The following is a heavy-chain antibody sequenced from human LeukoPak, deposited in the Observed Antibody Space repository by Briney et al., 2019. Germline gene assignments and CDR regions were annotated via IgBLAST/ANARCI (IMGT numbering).Heavy chain of an antibody. CDR1: AGSISGYC. Sequence: SETLSFTCAVYAGSISGYCWGWLRQRPGQGLQWFVEINHSGGTNYNPSLKSGTTISIDTSKNQFSLELSSLTAADTAVYYCARAHSSGWFSFDDWGQGTLVTVSS. CDR3: ARAHSSGWFSFDD. CDR2: INHSGGT. V-gene: IGHV4-34*01. D-gene: IGHD6-19*01. J-gene: IGHJ4*01.